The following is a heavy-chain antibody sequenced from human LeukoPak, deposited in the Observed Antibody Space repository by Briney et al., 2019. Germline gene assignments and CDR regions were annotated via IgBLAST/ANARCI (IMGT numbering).Heavy chain of an antibody. Sequence: GGSLRLSCAASGFTVSSNYMNWVRQAPGKGLEWVSYISSSSSTIYYADSVKGRFTISRDNAKNSLYLQMNSLRAEDTAVYYCARETDSSGYRVDYWGQGTLVTVSS. J-gene: IGHJ4*02. D-gene: IGHD3-22*01. V-gene: IGHV3-48*01. CDR2: ISSSSSTI. CDR3: ARETDSSGYRVDY. CDR1: GFTVSSNY.